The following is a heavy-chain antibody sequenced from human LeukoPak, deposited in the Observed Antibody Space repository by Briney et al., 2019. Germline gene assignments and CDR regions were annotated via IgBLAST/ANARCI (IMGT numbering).Heavy chain of an antibody. J-gene: IGHJ6*02. V-gene: IGHV1-24*01. Sequence: ASVKVSCKASGYTFTSYYMHWVRQAPGKGLEWMGGFDPEDGETIYAQKFQGRVTMTEDTSTDTAYMELSSLRSEDTAVYYCARDGATRPLRYGMDVWGQGTTVTVSS. D-gene: IGHD1-26*01. CDR1: GYTFTSYY. CDR2: FDPEDGET. CDR3: ARDGATRPLRYGMDV.